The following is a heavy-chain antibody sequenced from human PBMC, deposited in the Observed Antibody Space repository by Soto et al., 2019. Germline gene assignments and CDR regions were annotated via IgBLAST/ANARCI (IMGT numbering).Heavy chain of an antibody. CDR2: INADNENT. CDR3: AKSYGPGSYYTLDY. J-gene: IGHJ4*02. V-gene: IGHV1-3*01. D-gene: IGHD3-10*01. Sequence: APVKVSCKGSWYTFSYYGIPLVGPAPGQRLEWMGWINADNENTKYSQKFQGRVTIIRDTPASTAYRELSSLRSEDTAVYYCAKSYGPGSYYTLDYWGQGTLVTVSS. CDR1: WYTFSYYG.